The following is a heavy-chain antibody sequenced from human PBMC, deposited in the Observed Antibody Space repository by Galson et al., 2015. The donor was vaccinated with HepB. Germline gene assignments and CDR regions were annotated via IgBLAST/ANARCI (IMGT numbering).Heavy chain of an antibody. CDR3: AKATARGFVAADAYYYCMDV. J-gene: IGHJ6*03. D-gene: IGHD6-13*01. V-gene: IGHV3-9*01. Sequence: LRLSCAASGFAFDEYAMHWVRQFPGKGLEWVSGISWNSDTIDYADSVKGRFTISRDNAKNSLYLQMSSLRVEDTALYYCAKATARGFVAADAYYYCMDVWGKGTTVTVSS. CDR2: ISWNSDTI. CDR1: GFAFDEYA.